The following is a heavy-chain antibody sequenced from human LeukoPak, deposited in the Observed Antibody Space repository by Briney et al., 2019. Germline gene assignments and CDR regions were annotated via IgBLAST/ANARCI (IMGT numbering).Heavy chain of an antibody. Sequence: PSETLSLTCTVSGGSISSYYWSWIRQPPGKGLEWIGYIYYSGSTNYNPSLKSRVTISVDTSKNQFSLKLSSVTAADTAVYYCARGYRDYYGSGSYYPFDYWGQGTLVTVSS. J-gene: IGHJ4*02. CDR3: ARGYRDYYGSGSYYPFDY. CDR2: IYYSGST. V-gene: IGHV4-59*01. CDR1: GGSISSYY. D-gene: IGHD3-10*01.